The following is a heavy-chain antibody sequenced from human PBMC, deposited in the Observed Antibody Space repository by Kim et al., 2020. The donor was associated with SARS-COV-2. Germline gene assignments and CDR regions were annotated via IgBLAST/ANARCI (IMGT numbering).Heavy chain of an antibody. CDR1: GDSLSSDY. CDR2: IYTSGRT. Sequence: SETLSLTCTVSGDSLSSDYWSWNRQPAGKGLEWIGRIYTSGRTNYNPSLQSRVTMSVDMSKNQLSLKLSSVTAADTAVYYCASALGHWGQGTLVTASS. V-gene: IGHV4-4*07. D-gene: IGHD3-16*02. J-gene: IGHJ4*02. CDR3: ASALGH.